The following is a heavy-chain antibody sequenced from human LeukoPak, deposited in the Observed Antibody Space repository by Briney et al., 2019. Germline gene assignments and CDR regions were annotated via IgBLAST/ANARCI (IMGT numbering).Heavy chain of an antibody. Sequence: GASVNVSCTASEYTFTDYAINWVRQAPGQRLEWMGWINAGNGNTNYAQKLQGRVTMTTDTSTSTAYMELRSLRSDDTAVYYCAREGSSGYYYVSHWFDPWGQGTLVTVSS. V-gene: IGHV1-18*01. CDR2: INAGNGNT. CDR1: EYTFTDYA. J-gene: IGHJ5*02. CDR3: AREGSSGYYYVSHWFDP. D-gene: IGHD3-22*01.